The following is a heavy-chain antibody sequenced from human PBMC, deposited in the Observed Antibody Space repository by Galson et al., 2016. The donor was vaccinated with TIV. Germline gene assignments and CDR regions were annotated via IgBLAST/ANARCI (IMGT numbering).Heavy chain of an antibody. CDR1: GGSISSSNW. Sequence: ETLFLTCAVSGGSISSSNWWSWVRQPPGKGLEWIGEIYHSGSTNYNPSLKSRVTISVDRSKNQFSLKLSSVTAADTAVYYCARDSHYGPYYYGMDVWGQGTTVTVSS. CDR2: IYHSGST. CDR3: ARDSHYGPYYYGMDV. D-gene: IGHD4-17*01. J-gene: IGHJ6*02. V-gene: IGHV4-4*02.